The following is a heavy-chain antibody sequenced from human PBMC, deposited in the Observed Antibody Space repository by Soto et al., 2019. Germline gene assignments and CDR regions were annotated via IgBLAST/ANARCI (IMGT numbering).Heavy chain of an antibody. CDR1: GYTFSGYG. CDR3: AKNGQPPYYYYGMDV. Sequence: QGQLVQSGPEVKKSGASVKVSCKASGYTFSGYGISWVRKAPGQGLEWMGWISGYNGDTKYAQKVQGRVTMTIDTSTYTAYMELRSLTSDDTAIYYCAKNGQPPYYYYGMDVWGQGTTVTVSS. J-gene: IGHJ6*02. V-gene: IGHV1-18*01. D-gene: IGHD2-8*01. CDR2: ISGYNGDT.